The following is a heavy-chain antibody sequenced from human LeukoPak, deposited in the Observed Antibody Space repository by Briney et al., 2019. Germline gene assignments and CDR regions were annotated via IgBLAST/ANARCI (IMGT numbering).Heavy chain of an antibody. CDR2: ISSSSSYI. V-gene: IGHV3-21*01. D-gene: IGHD6-13*01. CDR3: ASGLSAAIDYFDY. CDR1: GFTFSSYS. Sequence: GESLRLSCAASGFTFSSYSMNWVRQAPGKGLEWVSSISSSSSYIYYADSVKGRFTISRDNAKNSLYLQMNSLRAEDTAVYYCASGLSAAIDYFDYWGQGTLVTVSS. J-gene: IGHJ4*02.